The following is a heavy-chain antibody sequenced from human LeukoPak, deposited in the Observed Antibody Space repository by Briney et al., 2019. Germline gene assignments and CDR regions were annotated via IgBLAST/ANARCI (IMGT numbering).Heavy chain of an antibody. V-gene: IGHV3-48*01. Sequence: AGGSLRLSRTASGFTFSNAWMSWVRQAPGKGLEWVSYISSRGDTIYYADSVQGRFTISRVNAKNSLYLQMNSLRADDTAVYYCARGGSFYSFDFWGQGTLVTVSS. D-gene: IGHD6-13*01. CDR3: ARGGSFYSFDF. CDR1: GFTFSNAW. J-gene: IGHJ4*02. CDR2: ISSRGDTI.